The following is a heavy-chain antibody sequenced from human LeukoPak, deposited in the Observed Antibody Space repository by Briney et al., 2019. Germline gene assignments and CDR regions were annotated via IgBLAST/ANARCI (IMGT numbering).Heavy chain of an antibody. CDR2: VRHSGST. Sequence: PSGNLFLTFAGYGGAFSGSYWSWIRQSPGKGLEVIGGVRHSGSTSYHPSLKTRATISMDTSKNQFSLTLNSVTAADAAMYYCARGRGYCCSGGFCYSCFFDSWAQGTLVTVSS. V-gene: IGHV4-34*01. D-gene: IGHD2-15*01. CDR1: GGAFSGSY. J-gene: IGHJ4*02. CDR3: ARGRGYCCSGGFCYSCFFDS.